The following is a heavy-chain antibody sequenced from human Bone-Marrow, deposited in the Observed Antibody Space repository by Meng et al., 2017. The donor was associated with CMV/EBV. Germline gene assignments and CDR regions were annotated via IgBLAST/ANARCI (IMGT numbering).Heavy chain of an antibody. V-gene: IGHV3-9*01. J-gene: IGHJ6*01. CDR3: AKGGAYCGGNCYSPQ. D-gene: IGHD2-21*01. CDR1: GFTFDDYA. CDR2: ISWNSGSI. Sequence: SLKISCAASGFTFDDYAMHWVRQAPGKGLEWVSGISWNSGSIGYADSVKGRFTISRDNSKNTVYLQMTSLRVEDTAVYYCAKGGAYCGGNCYSPQWGQGPTVTVYS.